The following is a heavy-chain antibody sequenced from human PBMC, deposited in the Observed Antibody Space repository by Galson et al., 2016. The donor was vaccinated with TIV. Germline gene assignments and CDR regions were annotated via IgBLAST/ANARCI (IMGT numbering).Heavy chain of an antibody. J-gene: IGHJ3*01. D-gene: IGHD2-15*01. Sequence: SLRLSCAASGFAFHEYAIHWVRQAPGQGLEWVSGISWNSGNIGYADSVKGRFTITRDNAKKSLYLQMNNLRAEDKASYYCVKGNVYLGLVVADGAFDVWGQGTRVTVSS. V-gene: IGHV3-9*01. CDR1: GFAFHEYA. CDR2: ISWNSGNI. CDR3: VKGNVYLGLVVADGAFDV.